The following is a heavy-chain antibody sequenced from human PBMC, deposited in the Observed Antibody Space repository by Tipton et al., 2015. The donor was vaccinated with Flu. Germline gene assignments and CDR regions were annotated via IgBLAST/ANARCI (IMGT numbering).Heavy chain of an antibody. J-gene: IGHJ5*01. CDR2: ICPGSP. V-gene: IGHV4-38-2*01. D-gene: IGHD4-11*01. CDR3: ARRDLSNYVSEPKNWFDL. Sequence: TLSLTCSVSGASVGSPYCWGWVRQPPGKGLEWIGNICPGSPYYNPSLRSRVTISVARAKAQFSLRLTSVTAADTAVYFCARRDLSNYVSEPKNWFDLWGQGTLVTVSS. CDR1: GASVGSPYC.